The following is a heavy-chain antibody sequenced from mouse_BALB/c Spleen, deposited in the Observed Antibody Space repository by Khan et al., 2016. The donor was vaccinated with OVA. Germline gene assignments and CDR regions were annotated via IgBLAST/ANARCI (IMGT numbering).Heavy chain of an antibody. CDR2: ISSSGST. D-gene: IGHD2-2*01. CDR3: AGAGSRYNYAMDY. CDR1: GYSITSDYA. V-gene: IGHV3-2*02. J-gene: IGHJ4*01. Sequence: EVQLVESGPGLVKPSQSLSLTCTVTGYSITSDYAWNWIRQFPGNKLEWMGYISSSGSTNYNPALKSRISITRDTSKNQFFLQLNSVTTEDTATYYCAGAGSRYNYAMDYWGQGTSVTVSS.